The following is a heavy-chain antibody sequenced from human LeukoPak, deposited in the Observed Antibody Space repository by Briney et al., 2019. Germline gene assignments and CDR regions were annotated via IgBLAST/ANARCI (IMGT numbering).Heavy chain of an antibody. V-gene: IGHV3-30*04. J-gene: IGHJ4*02. CDR2: ISYDGYNK. Sequence: GGSLRLSCEASGITFSSYVMHWVRQAPGKGLEWVAVISYDGYNKSYADSVKGRFTISRDNSKNTLYLQMNSLRAEDTAVYYCATQGRSVAVAGTGPLFDYWGQGTLVTVSS. CDR1: GITFSSYV. D-gene: IGHD6-19*01. CDR3: ATQGRSVAVAGTGPLFDY.